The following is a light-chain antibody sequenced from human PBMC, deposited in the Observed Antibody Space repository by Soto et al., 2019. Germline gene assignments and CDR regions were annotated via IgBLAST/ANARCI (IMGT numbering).Light chain of an antibody. Sequence: QSVLIQPPSASGTPGQRVTISCSGISSHIGSNTVNWYQQLPGTAPKLLIYNNSQRPSGVPDRFSGSKSGTSASLAISGLQSEDESDYYCAAWDDSPNGPVFGGGTKLTVL. CDR3: AAWDDSPNGPV. CDR1: SSHIGSNT. J-gene: IGLJ2*01. V-gene: IGLV1-44*01. CDR2: NNS.